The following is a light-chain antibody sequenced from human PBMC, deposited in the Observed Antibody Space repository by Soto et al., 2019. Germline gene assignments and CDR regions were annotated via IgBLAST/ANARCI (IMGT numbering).Light chain of an antibody. J-gene: IGKJ5*01. V-gene: IGKV1D-13*01. CDR1: QGISSA. CDR3: KQFNNYHHGDT. Sequence: IHLTQSRSSLSASLGYRVTITCRSSQGISSALAWYQQKPGKAPKLLIYDASSLESGVPSRFSGSGSGTDFTLTISSLQPEDFATYYCKQFNNYHHGDTFGQGTRLEIK. CDR2: DAS.